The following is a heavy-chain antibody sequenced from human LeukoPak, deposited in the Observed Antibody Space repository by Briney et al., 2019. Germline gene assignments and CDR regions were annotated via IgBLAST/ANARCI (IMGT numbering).Heavy chain of an antibody. CDR2: IKSRKDGETT. D-gene: IGHD2-15*01. Sequence: GGSLRLSCAASGFTFSSAWMNWVRQAPGKGLEWVGRIKSRKDGETTDYAAPVKGRFTVSRDDSKGTLYLQMNSLRTDDTAVYYCTTGQDTTAHDGYWGQGTLVTVSS. CDR1: GFTFSSAW. CDR3: TTGQDTTAHDGY. J-gene: IGHJ4*02. V-gene: IGHV3-15*01.